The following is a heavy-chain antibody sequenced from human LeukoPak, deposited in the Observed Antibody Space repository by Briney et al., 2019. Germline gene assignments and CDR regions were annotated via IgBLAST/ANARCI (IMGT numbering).Heavy chain of an antibody. Sequence: PSETLSLTCTVSGGSISSYYWSWIRQPLGKGLEWIGYIYYSGSTNYNPSLKSRVTISVDTSKNQFSLKLSSVTAADTAVYYCARGDNTHPYYFDYWGQGTLVTVSS. CDR1: GGSISSYY. V-gene: IGHV4-59*01. CDR3: ARGDNTHPYYFDY. CDR2: IYYSGST. D-gene: IGHD2-2*02. J-gene: IGHJ4*02.